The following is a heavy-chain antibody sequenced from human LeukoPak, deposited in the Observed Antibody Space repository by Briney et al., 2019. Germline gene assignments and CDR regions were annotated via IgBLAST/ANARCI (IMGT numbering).Heavy chain of an antibody. CDR3: ARAEPAASVWFDP. J-gene: IGHJ5*02. Sequence: SETLSLTCAVSGGSISSGGYSWSWIRQPPGKGLEWIGYIYHSGSTYYNPSLKSRVTMSVDRSKNQFSLKLSSVTAADTAVYYCARAEPAASVWFDPWGQGTLVTVSS. CDR2: IYHSGST. V-gene: IGHV4-30-2*01. CDR1: GGSISSGGYS. D-gene: IGHD2-2*01.